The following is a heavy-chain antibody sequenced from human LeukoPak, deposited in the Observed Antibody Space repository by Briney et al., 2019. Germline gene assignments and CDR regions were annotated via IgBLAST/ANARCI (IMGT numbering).Heavy chain of an antibody. D-gene: IGHD3-3*01. J-gene: IGHJ5*02. Sequence: SETLSLTCTVSGGSISRYYWSWIRQPPGKGLEWIGYIYYSGSTNYNPSLKSRVTISVDTSKNQFSLKLSSVTAADTAVYYYARDFGRYDFWSGYPDGGNWFDPWGQGTLVTVSS. CDR3: ARDFGRYDFWSGYPDGGNWFDP. V-gene: IGHV4-59*01. CDR2: IYYSGST. CDR1: GGSISRYY.